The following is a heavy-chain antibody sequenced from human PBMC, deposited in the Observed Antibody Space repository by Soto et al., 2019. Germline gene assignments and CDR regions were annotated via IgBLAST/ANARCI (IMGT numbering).Heavy chain of an antibody. D-gene: IGHD6-13*01. V-gene: IGHV3-33*01. Sequence: QPGGSLRLSCAASGFTFSNYGMHWVRQAPGKGLEWVAVIWYDGSNKYYADSVKGRFTISRDNSKNTLYLQMNSLRAEDTAVYYCAREPPSYSRTWYFDYWGQGTLVTVSS. CDR3: AREPPSYSRTWYFDY. J-gene: IGHJ4*02. CDR2: IWYDGSNK. CDR1: GFTFSNYG.